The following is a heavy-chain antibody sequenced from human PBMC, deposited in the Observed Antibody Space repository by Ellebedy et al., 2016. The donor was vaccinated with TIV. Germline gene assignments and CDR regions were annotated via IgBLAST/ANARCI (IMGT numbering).Heavy chain of an antibody. CDR1: GGTFSSYA. CDR2: IIPIFGTA. CDR3: ASAGPDYGDYDRLFDI. D-gene: IGHD4-17*01. Sequence: ASVKVSCKASGGTFSSYAISWVRQAPGQGLEWMGGIIPIFGTANYAQKFQGRVTITADESTSTAYMELSSLRSEDTAVYYCASAGPDYGDYDRLFDIWGQGTMVTVSS. V-gene: IGHV1-69*13. J-gene: IGHJ3*02.